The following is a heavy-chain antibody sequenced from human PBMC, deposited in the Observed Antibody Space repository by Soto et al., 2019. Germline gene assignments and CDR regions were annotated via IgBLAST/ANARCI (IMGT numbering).Heavy chain of an antibody. Sequence: EVKLVESGGGLVAPGGSLRLSCVASGFTFTTYTMNWVRQAPGTGLEWVAAINGRSNCKYYADSVKGRFTISRDNAQKSLFLKMGGLGPEDTAIYYSVREDAVVGVSSAFDSWGQGTLVTVSS. CDR2: INGRSNCK. D-gene: IGHD2-15*01. CDR3: VREDAVVGVSSAFDS. J-gene: IGHJ4*02. CDR1: GFTFTTYT. V-gene: IGHV3-21*02.